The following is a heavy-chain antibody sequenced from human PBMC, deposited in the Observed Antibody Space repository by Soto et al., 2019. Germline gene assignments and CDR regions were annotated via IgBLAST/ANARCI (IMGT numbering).Heavy chain of an antibody. D-gene: IGHD3-3*01. CDR1: GFTFSNYG. V-gene: IGHV3-33*01. CDR3: ARAPIFGVVLEKFLSTPYYYYYYGMDV. CDR2: IWYDGSNK. Sequence: PGGSLRLSCAASGFTFSNYGMHWVRQAPGKGLEWVAVIWYDGSNKYYADSVKGRFTISRDISKNTVYLQMNSLRAEDTAVYYFARAPIFGVVLEKFLSTPYYYYYYGMDVWGQGTTVTVSS. J-gene: IGHJ6*02.